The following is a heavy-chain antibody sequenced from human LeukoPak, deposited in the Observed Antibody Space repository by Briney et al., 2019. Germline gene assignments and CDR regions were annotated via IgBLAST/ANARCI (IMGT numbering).Heavy chain of an antibody. CDR2: ISGSGGST. CDR1: GFTFNSYA. Sequence: GGSLRLSCAVSGFTFNSYAMSWVRQAPGKGLEWVSAISGSGGSTYYADSVKGRFTISRDNSKNTLYLQMNSLRAEDTAVYYCARGPSGYHNTGGQGTLVTVSS. D-gene: IGHD5-12*01. CDR3: ARGPSGYHNT. V-gene: IGHV3-23*01. J-gene: IGHJ4*02.